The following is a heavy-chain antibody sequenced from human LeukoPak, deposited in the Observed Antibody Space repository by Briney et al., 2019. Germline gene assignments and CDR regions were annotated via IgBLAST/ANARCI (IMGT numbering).Heavy chain of an antibody. CDR1: GFTFSSYG. CDR2: ISGSGGST. J-gene: IGHJ4*02. CDR3: AKRTYTAMAYFDY. V-gene: IGHV3-23*01. Sequence: GGSLRLSCAASGFTFSSYGMSWVRQAPGKGLEWVSAISGSGGSTYYADSVKGRFTISRDNSKNTLYLRMNSLRAEDTAVYYCAKRTYTAMAYFDYWGQGTLVTVSS. D-gene: IGHD5-18*01.